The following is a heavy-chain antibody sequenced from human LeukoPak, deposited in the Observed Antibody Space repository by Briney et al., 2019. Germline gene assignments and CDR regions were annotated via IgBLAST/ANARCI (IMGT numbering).Heavy chain of an antibody. D-gene: IGHD3-22*01. CDR1: GGSISGSSYY. CDR2: IYYSGST. J-gene: IGHJ5*02. CDR3: ARGYYYDSSGYSVWFDP. Sequence: SETLSLTCTVSGGSISGSSYYWGWIRQPPGKGLEWIGSIYYSGSTYYNPSLKSRVTISVDTSKNQFSLKLSSVTAADTAVYYCARGYYYDSSGYSVWFDPWGQGTLVTVSS. V-gene: IGHV4-39*07.